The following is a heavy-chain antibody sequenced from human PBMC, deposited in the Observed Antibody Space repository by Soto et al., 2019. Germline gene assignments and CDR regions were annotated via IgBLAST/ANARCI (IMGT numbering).Heavy chain of an antibody. V-gene: IGHV3-30-3*01. CDR3: ARHYDSSGYYPDAFDL. J-gene: IGHJ3*01. Sequence: GGSLRLSCAASGFTFSSYAMHWVRQAPGKGLEWVAVISYDGSNKYYADSVKGRFTISRDNSKNTLYLQMNSLRAEDTAVYYCARHYDSSGYYPDAFDLWGQGTMVTVSS. D-gene: IGHD3-22*01. CDR1: GFTFSSYA. CDR2: ISYDGSNK.